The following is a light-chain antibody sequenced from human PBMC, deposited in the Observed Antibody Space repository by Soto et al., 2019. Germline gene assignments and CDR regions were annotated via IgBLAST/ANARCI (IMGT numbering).Light chain of an antibody. J-gene: IGLJ1*01. CDR1: SSDVGIYNL. V-gene: IGLV2-23*02. Sequence: QSALTQPASVSGSPGQSITISCTGASSDVGIYNLVSWYQQYPGKAPKLMIYEVSKRPSGVSNRFSGSKSGNTASLTISGLQAEDEADYYCCSYAGSSTYVFGTGTKVTVL. CDR3: CSYAGSSTYV. CDR2: EVS.